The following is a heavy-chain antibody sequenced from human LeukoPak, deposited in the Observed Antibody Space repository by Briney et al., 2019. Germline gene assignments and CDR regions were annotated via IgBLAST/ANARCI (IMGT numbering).Heavy chain of an antibody. J-gene: IGHJ4*02. V-gene: IGHV3-30*04. CDR3: ARDLGGVVVVPGVPDF. Sequence: GRSLRLSCAASGFTFSSFAMHWVRQAPGKGLEWVAVISCDGSNKYYADSVKGRFTISRDNSKNTLYLQMNSLRAEDTAVYYCARDLGGVVVVPGVPDFWGQGTLVTVSS. CDR2: ISCDGSNK. CDR1: GFTFSSFA. D-gene: IGHD2-15*01.